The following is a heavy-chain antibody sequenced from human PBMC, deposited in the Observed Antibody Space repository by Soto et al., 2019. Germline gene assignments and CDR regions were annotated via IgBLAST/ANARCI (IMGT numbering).Heavy chain of an antibody. Sequence: QVQLQESGPGLVKPSGTLSLTCAVSGGSISSDDWWSWVRQPPGKGLEWIGEIYHSGSTNYNPSLKRRVNISVDKSKNQFSLKLSAGTAADTAVYYCARDLHGSGYRRFDYWGQGTLVTVSS. CDR2: IYHSGST. V-gene: IGHV4-4*02. J-gene: IGHJ4*02. D-gene: IGHD5-12*01. CDR1: GGSISSDDW. CDR3: ARDLHGSGYRRFDY.